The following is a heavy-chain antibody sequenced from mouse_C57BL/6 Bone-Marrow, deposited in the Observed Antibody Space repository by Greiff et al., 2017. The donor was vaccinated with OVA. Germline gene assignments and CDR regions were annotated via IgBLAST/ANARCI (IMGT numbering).Heavy chain of an antibody. CDR2: INPGSGGT. Sequence: VHLVESGAELVRPGTSVKVSCKASGYAFTNYLIEWVKQRPGQGLEWIGVINPGSGGTNYNEKFKGKATLTADKSSSTAYMQLSSLTSEDSAVYFCARYDGYYFDYWGQGTTLTVAS. V-gene: IGHV1-54*01. CDR3: ARYDGYYFDY. D-gene: IGHD2-3*01. CDR1: GYAFTNYL. J-gene: IGHJ2*01.